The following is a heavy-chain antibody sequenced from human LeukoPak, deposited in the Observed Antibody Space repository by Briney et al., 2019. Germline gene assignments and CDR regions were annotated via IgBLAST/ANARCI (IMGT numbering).Heavy chain of an antibody. D-gene: IGHD3-9*01. J-gene: IGHJ3*02. CDR2: IYPGGSDT. V-gene: IGHV5-51*01. CDR3: ARHSPYDILTGYHLDAFDI. CDR1: GYSFTSYW. Sequence: GESLKISCKGSGYSFTSYWIGWVRQMPGKGLEWMGIIYPGGSDTRYSPSFQGQVTISADKSISTAYLQWSSLKASDTAMYYCARHSPYDILTGYHLDAFDIWGQGTMVTVSS.